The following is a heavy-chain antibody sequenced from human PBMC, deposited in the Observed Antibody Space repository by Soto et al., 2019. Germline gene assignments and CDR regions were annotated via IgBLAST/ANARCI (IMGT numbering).Heavy chain of an antibody. CDR3: ARDGGYCSSTSPRDCDAFDI. Sequence: SVKVSCKASGGTFSSCSISWVRQAPGQGLEWMGGIIPIFGTANYAQKFQGRVTITADESTSTAYMELSSLRSEDTAVYYCARDGGYCSSTSPRDCDAFDIWGQGTMVTVSS. CDR1: GGTFSSCS. V-gene: IGHV1-69*13. CDR2: IIPIFGTA. D-gene: IGHD2-2*01. J-gene: IGHJ3*02.